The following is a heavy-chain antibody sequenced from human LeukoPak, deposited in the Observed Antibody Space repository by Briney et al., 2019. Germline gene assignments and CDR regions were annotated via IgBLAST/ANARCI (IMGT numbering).Heavy chain of an antibody. CDR3: ASAGLTYGSGSYFVY. CDR2: IYYDDSET. Sequence: GESLKISCKGGGYSFTNYWIVWVRQMPGKGLEWMGVIYYDDSETQYSPSFQGQVTISVDKSINTVYLQWSALKASDSAMYYCASAGLTYGSGSYFVYWGQGTLVTVSS. V-gene: IGHV5-51*01. J-gene: IGHJ4*02. CDR1: GYSFTNYW. D-gene: IGHD3-10*01.